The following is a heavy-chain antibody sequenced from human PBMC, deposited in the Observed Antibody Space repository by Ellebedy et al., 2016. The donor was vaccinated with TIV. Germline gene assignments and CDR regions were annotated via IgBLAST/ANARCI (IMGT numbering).Heavy chain of an antibody. Sequence: GESLKISXTGSGYSFTDYCLGWVRQMPGKGLEWMGIIYPTDSIIRYNPSFQGQVTMSVDKSINTAYLQWSGLRASDTAMYYCGRCRGGTCYFDSWGQGTLVTVSS. J-gene: IGHJ4*02. D-gene: IGHD2-15*01. V-gene: IGHV5-51*01. CDR1: GYSFTDYC. CDR2: IYPTDSII. CDR3: GRCRGGTCYFDS.